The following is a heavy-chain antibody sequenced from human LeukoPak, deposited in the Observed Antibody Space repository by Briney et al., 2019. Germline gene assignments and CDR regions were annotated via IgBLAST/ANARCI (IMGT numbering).Heavy chain of an antibody. J-gene: IGHJ2*01. Sequence: PSETLSLTCSVSGGSFDSKYWSWIRQPPGKGLEWIGHIYTSGSTNFNPSLRSRVAMSIDTSKNQFSLKVYSVTAADTAVYYCARDRLGATGHWRIDVWGRGTLVTVSS. CDR2: IYTSGST. CDR3: ARDRLGATGHWRIDV. D-gene: IGHD1-26*01. V-gene: IGHV4-4*09. CDR1: GGSFDSKY.